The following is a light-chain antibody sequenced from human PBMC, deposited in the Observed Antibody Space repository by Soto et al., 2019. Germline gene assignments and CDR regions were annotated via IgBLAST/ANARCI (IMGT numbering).Light chain of an antibody. Sequence: EIVLTQSPGTLSLSPRERATLSCRASQSVSSAYLAWYQHKPGQPPTLRIYAASSRVTGIPDKFSGSGSGTDFTLTISRLEPEDFAVYYCQQYGSSSTWTFGQGTKVEIK. CDR1: QSVSSAY. CDR2: AAS. V-gene: IGKV3-20*01. CDR3: QQYGSSSTWT. J-gene: IGKJ1*01.